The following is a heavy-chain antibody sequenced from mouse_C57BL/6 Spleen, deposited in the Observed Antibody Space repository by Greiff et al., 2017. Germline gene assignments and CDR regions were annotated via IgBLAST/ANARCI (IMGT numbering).Heavy chain of an antibody. V-gene: IGHV1-15*01. Sequence: QVQLQQSGAELVRPGASVTLSCKASGYTFTDYELHWVKQTPVHGLEWIGAIDPETGGTAYNQKFKGKTILTADKSSTTAYMELRSLTSADSADYYCKRIDYYGSSYTFAYWGQGTLVTVSA. CDR3: KRIDYYGSSYTFAY. D-gene: IGHD1-1*01. J-gene: IGHJ3*01. CDR2: IDPETGGT. CDR1: GYTFTDYE.